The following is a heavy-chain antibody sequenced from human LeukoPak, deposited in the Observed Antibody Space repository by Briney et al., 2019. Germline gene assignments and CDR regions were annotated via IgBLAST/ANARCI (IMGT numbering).Heavy chain of an antibody. V-gene: IGHV5-51*01. J-gene: IGHJ3*02. CDR2: IYPGDSDT. D-gene: IGHD5-12*01. Sequence: GESLKISCKGSGYSFTSYWIGWVRQMPGKGLEWMGIIYPGDSDTRYSPSLQGQVTISADKSISTAYLQWSSLKASDTAMYYCALVATGLYDAFDIWGQGTMVTVSS. CDR3: ALVATGLYDAFDI. CDR1: GYSFTSYW.